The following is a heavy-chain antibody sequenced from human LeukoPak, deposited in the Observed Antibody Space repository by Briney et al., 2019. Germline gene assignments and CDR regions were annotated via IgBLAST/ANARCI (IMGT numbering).Heavy chain of an antibody. CDR3: ARHYYDSSGYYLLANYYFDY. V-gene: IGHV4-61*09. CDR2: IDHSGDT. CDR1: GGSISSGGHY. J-gene: IGHJ4*02. Sequence: SQTLSLTCTVSGGSISSGGHYWSWIRQPPGEGLEWIGEIDHSGDTNYTPSLKGRLTISVDTSKNQFSLKLSSVTAADTAVYYCARHYYDSSGYYLLANYYFDYWGQGTLVTVSS. D-gene: IGHD3-22*01.